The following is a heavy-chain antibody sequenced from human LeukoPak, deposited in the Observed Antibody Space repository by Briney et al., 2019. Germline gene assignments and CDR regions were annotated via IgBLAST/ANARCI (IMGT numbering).Heavy chain of an antibody. CDR3: VREGLYPALMDV. Sequence: GGSPRLSCAASGFTFRSYWMHWVRQAPGKGLVWVSRISDDGSSTTYADSVKGRFTISRDNAKNTVYLQMNSLRAEDRAVYYCVREGLYPALMDVWGQGTTVTVSS. CDR2: ISDDGSST. V-gene: IGHV3-74*01. J-gene: IGHJ6*02. CDR1: GFTFRSYW. D-gene: IGHD2/OR15-2a*01.